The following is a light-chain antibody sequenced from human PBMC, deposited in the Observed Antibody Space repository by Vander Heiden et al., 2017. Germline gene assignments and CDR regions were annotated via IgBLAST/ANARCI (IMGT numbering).Light chain of an antibody. J-gene: IGKJ1*01. CDR2: VAS. V-gene: IGKV1-39*01. Sequence: IITCRASQTIRNYLTWYQQKPGKAPKLLIYVASSLQSGVPSRFSGSGSGTDFTLTISSLQPEDFATYYCQQSYRYPWTFGQGTKVEIK. CDR3: QQSYRYPWT. CDR1: QTIRNY.